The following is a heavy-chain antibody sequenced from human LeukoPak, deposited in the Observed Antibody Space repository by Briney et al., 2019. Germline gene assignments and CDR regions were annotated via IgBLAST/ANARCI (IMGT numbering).Heavy chain of an antibody. CDR2: IYTSGST. Sequence: PSETLSLTCTVSGGSLSRYYWGWIRQPPGKGQEWIGSIYTSGSTNYNPSLKSRVTLSVDTSKIQFSLKRSSVTAADTAVYFCASVIGGAFDIWGQGTMVTVSS. CDR1: GGSLSRYY. J-gene: IGHJ3*02. V-gene: IGHV4-4*09. CDR3: ASVIGGAFDI.